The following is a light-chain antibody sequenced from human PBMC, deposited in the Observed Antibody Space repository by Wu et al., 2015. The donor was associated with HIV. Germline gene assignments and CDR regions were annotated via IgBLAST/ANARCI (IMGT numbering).Light chain of an antibody. Sequence: EIVLTQSPGTLSLSPGERATLSCRASQSVNSNYLAWYQQKPGLAPRLLIFGASTRATGIPDRFSGSGSGTDFTLTISRLEPEDFAVYYCQQYGSSPLTFGGGTKVEIK. CDR1: QSVNSNY. J-gene: IGKJ4*01. V-gene: IGKV3-20*01. CDR2: GAS. CDR3: QQYGSSPLT.